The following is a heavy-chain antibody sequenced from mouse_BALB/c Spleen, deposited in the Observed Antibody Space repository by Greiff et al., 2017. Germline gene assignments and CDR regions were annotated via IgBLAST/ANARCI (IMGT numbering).Heavy chain of an antibody. D-gene: IGHD2-3*01. CDR1: GFSLTSYG. V-gene: IGHV2-9*02. CDR2: IWAGGST. CDR3: AREDGYSYYYAMDD. J-gene: IGHJ4*01. Sequence: QVQLKESGPGLVAPSQSLSITCTVSGFSLTSYGVHWVRQPPGKGLEWLGVIWAGGSTNYNSALMSRLSISKDNSKSQVFLKMNSLQTDDTAMYYCAREDGYSYYYAMDDWGQGTSVTVSS.